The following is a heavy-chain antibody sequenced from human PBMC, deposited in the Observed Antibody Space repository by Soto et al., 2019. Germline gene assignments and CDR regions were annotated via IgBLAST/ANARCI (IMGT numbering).Heavy chain of an antibody. CDR3: XXXXXGVCFDY. CDR1: GFTFSSYS. Sequence: EVQLVEAGGGLVQPGGSLRLSCAASGFTFSSYSMNWVRQAPGKGLEWVSYISSSSSTIYYADSVKGRFTISRDNAKXXXXXXXXXXXXXXXXXXXXXXXXXGVCFDYWGQGTLVTVSS. V-gene: IGHV3-48*01. CDR2: ISSSSSTI. D-gene: IGHD3-16*01. J-gene: IGHJ4*02.